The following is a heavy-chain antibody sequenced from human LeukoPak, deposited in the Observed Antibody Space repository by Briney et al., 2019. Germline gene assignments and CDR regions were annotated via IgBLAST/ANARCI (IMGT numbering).Heavy chain of an antibody. CDR3: AKDMMSSWYYFDY. V-gene: IGHV3-9*01. Sequence: GGSLRLSCAASGFTFDDYAMHWVRQAPGKGLEWVSGISWNSGSIGYADSVKGRFTISRDNAKNSLYLQMNRLRAEDTALYYCAKDMMSSWYYFDYWGQGTLVTVSS. J-gene: IGHJ4*02. CDR2: ISWNSGSI. CDR1: GFTFDDYA. D-gene: IGHD6-13*01.